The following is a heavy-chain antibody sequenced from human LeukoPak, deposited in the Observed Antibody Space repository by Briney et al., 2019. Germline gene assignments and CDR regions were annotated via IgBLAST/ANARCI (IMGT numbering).Heavy chain of an antibody. CDR2: INHSGST. V-gene: IGHV4-34*01. CDR3: AREQYDYVWGSYRSHWYFDL. CDR1: GGSLSGYY. J-gene: IGHJ2*01. Sequence: PSETLSLTCAVYGGSLSGYYWSWIRQPPGKGLEWIGEINHSGSTNYNPSLKSRVTISVDTSKNQFSLKLSSVTAADTAVYYCAREQYDYVWGSYRSHWYFDLWGRGTLVTVSS. D-gene: IGHD3-16*02.